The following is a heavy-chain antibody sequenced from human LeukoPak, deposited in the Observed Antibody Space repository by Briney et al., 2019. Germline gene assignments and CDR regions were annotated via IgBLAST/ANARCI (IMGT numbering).Heavy chain of an antibody. V-gene: IGHV3-21*01. Sequence: PGGSLRLSCAASGFTFSSYSMNWVRQAPGKGLEWVSSISSSSCIYYADSVKGRFTISRDNAKNSLYLQMNSLRAEDTAVYYCATTGYCSGSTSCYPQYYYYGMDVWGQGTTVTVSS. CDR2: ISSSSCI. CDR1: GFTFSSYS. D-gene: IGHD2-2*01. CDR3: ATTGYCSGSTSCYPQYYYYGMDV. J-gene: IGHJ6*02.